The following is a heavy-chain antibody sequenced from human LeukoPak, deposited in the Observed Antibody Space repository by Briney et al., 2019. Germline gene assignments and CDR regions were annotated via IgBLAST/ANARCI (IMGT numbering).Heavy chain of an antibody. Sequence: VASVKVSCKASGGTFSSYTISWVRQAPGQGLEWMGGIIPIFGTANNAQKFQGRVTITADKSTSTAYMELSSLRSEDTAVYYCATSHPMIVVVIGMGSAFDIWGPGTMVTVSS. J-gene: IGHJ3*02. D-gene: IGHD3-22*01. CDR2: IIPIFGTA. CDR3: ATSHPMIVVVIGMGSAFDI. V-gene: IGHV1-69*06. CDR1: GGTFSSYT.